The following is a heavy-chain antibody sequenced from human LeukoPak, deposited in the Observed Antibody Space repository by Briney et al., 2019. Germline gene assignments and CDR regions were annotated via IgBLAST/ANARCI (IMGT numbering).Heavy chain of an antibody. D-gene: IGHD5-12*01. CDR3: TTSGYDYGNYYYMDV. Sequence: GGSLRLSCAASGFTFSSYGMHRVRQAPGKGLEWVGRIKSKTDGGTTDYAAPVKGRFTISRDDSKNTLYLQMNSLKTEDTAVYYCTTSGYDYGNYYYMDVWGKGTTVTVSS. V-gene: IGHV3-15*01. J-gene: IGHJ6*03. CDR2: IKSKTDGGTT. CDR1: GFTFSSYG.